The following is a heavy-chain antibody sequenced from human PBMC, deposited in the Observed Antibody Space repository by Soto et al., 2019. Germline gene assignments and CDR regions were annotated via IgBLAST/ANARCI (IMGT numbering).Heavy chain of an antibody. CDR2: INHSGST. V-gene: IGHV4-34*01. CDR1: GGSFSGYY. D-gene: IGHD3-22*01. J-gene: IGHJ4*02. Sequence: PSETLSLTCAVYGGSFSGYYLSWIRQPPGKGLEWIGEINHSGSTNYNPSLKSRVTISVDTSKNQFSLKLSSVTAADTAVYYCARTMYYYDSSGYDYWGQGTLVTVYS. CDR3: ARTMYYYDSSGYDY.